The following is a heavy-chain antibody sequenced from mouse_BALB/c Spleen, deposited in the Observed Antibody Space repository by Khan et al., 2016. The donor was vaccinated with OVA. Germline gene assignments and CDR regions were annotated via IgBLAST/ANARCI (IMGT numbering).Heavy chain of an antibody. Sequence: IQSVQSGPELKKPGETVRISCKASGYTFTTAGIQWVQKMPGKGLKWIGWINTHSGVPKYAEDFKGRFAFSLEISVSTAYLQITNLKNEDTAPYFCARAGAAYYRNDGGAMEYWGQGTSVTVSS. CDR3: ARAGAAYYRNDGGAMEY. J-gene: IGHJ4*01. V-gene: IGHV9-4*02. D-gene: IGHD2-14*01. CDR1: GYTFTTAG. CDR2: INTHSGVP.